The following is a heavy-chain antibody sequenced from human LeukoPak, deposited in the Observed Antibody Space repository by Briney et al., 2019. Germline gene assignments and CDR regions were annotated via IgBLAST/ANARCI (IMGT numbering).Heavy chain of an antibody. CDR1: GFTFSSYW. J-gene: IGHJ4*02. Sequence: GGSLRLSCAASGFTFSSYWMNWARQAPGKGLEWVSYISSSSSPIYFADSVKGRFTISRDNAKNSLYLQMNSLRAEDTAVYYCARDRYGYFAPDYRGQGTLVTVSS. V-gene: IGHV3-48*01. CDR3: ARDRYGYFAPDY. D-gene: IGHD5-18*01. CDR2: ISSSSSPI.